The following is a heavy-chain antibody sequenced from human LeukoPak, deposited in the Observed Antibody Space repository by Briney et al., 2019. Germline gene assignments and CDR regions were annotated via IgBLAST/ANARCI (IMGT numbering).Heavy chain of an antibody. Sequence: GGSLRLSCAASGFTFNNYGMHWVRQAPSKGLEWAALISYDGSNKYYADSVKGRFTISRDQSKNTLYLQMNSLRAEDTAVYYCAKDPSLRVTLPVWGQGTLVTVSS. CDR3: AKDPSLRVTLPV. D-gene: IGHD2-21*02. J-gene: IGHJ4*02. CDR2: ISYDGSNK. CDR1: GFTFNNYG. V-gene: IGHV3-30*18.